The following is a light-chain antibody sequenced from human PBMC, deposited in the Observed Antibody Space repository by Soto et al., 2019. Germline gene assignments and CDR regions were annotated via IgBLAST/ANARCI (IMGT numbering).Light chain of an antibody. CDR2: AAS. CDR1: QSISSW. J-gene: IGKJ1*01. V-gene: IGKV1-5*01. CDR3: QQYNSYSPT. Sequence: DIRMTQSPSTLSASVGDRVTITCRASQSISSWLAWYQQKPGKAPKLLIYAASSLESGVPSRFSGSGSGTEFTLTIISLQPDDFATYYCQQYNSYSPTFGQGTKVEIK.